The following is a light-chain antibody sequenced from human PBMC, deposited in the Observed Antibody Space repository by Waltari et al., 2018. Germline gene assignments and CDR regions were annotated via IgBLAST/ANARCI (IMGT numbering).Light chain of an antibody. CDR2: DVS. CDR1: SSDVGGYNY. J-gene: IGLJ2*01. V-gene: IGLV2-14*01. CDR3: SSYTSSSTLV. Sequence: QSDLTQPASVSGSPGLSTTISCTGISSDVGGYNYVSWYHQHPATAPKLMIYDVSNRPSGVSNRFAGSKSRNTASLTISGLQAEDEADYYCSSYTSSSTLVVGGGTKLTVL.